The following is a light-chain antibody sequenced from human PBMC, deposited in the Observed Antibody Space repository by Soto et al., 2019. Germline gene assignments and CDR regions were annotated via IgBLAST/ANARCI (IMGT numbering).Light chain of an antibody. CDR1: QSISSY. J-gene: IGKJ1*01. CDR2: TAS. CDR3: QQSYSRPRT. Sequence: DIQMTQAPSSLSASLGDKVTITCRASQSISSYLNWYQQKPGKAPNLLIYTASSLESGVPSRFSGSGSGTDFTLTITSLQPEDFATYFCQQSYSRPRTFGQGSNVDVK. V-gene: IGKV1-39*01.